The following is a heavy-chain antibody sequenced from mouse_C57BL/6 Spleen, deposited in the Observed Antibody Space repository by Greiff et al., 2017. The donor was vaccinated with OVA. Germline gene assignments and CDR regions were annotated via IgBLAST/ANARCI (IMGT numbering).Heavy chain of an antibody. CDR1: GYTFTSYW. V-gene: IGHV1-53*01. Sequence: VKLQQPGTELVKPGASVKLSCKASGYTFTSYWMHWVKQRPGQGLEWIGNINPSNGGTNYNEKFKSKATLTVDKSSSTAYMQLSSLTSEDSAVYYCARSGGPYYGNYFDYWGQGTTLTVSS. J-gene: IGHJ2*01. D-gene: IGHD2-10*01. CDR2: INPSNGGT. CDR3: ARSGGPYYGNYFDY.